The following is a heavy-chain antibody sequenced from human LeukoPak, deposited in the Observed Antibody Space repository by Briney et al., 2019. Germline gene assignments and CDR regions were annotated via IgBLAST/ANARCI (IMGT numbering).Heavy chain of an antibody. CDR3: AKSDWFDP. J-gene: IGHJ5*01. V-gene: IGHV3-74*01. CDR2: IKNDGSSA. Sequence: GGSLRLSCATSGFTFSNYWMSWLRQAPGKGLVWVSRIKNDGSSASYAESAKGRFTISRDNARSTLYLQMNSLRVDDTAVYYCAKSDWFDPWGRGILVTVSS. CDR1: GFTFSNYW.